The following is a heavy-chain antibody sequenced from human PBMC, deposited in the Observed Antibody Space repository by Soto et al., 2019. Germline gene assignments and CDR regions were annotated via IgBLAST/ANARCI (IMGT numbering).Heavy chain of an antibody. D-gene: IGHD2-15*01. Sequence: PGGSLRLSCAASGFTFSSYAMNWVRQAPVKGLEWVSDITTSSSYRFYADSVKGRFTISRDDAKNSLYLQMNSLRAEDTGVYYCARDLGVALATLTLDYWGQGTLVTV. J-gene: IGHJ4*02. CDR2: ITTSSSYR. V-gene: IGHV3-21*01. CDR1: GFTFSSYA. CDR3: ARDLGVALATLTLDY.